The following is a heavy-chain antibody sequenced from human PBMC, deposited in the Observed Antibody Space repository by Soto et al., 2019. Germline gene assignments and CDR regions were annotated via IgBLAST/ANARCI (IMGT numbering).Heavy chain of an antibody. CDR1: GFTFSSYG. D-gene: IGHD3-3*01. J-gene: IGHJ2*01. CDR2: IWYDGSNK. CDR3: AREGLRFLEWLEAFDL. V-gene: IGHV3-33*01. Sequence: QVQLVESGGGVVQPGRSLRLSCEASGFTFSSYGMHWVRQAPGKGLEWVAVIWYDGSNKYYADSVKGRFTISRDNSKNTLYQQMTSLRAEDTAVYYCAREGLRFLEWLEAFDLWGRGTLVTVSS.